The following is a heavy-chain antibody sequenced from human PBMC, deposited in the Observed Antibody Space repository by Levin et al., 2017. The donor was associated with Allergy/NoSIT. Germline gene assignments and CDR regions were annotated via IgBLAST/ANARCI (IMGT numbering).Heavy chain of an antibody. V-gene: IGHV1-8*01. CDR1: GYTFTSYD. Sequence: GESLKISCKASGYTFTSYDINWVRQATGQGLEWMGWMNPNSGNTGYAQKFQGRVTMTRNTSISTAYMELSSLRSEDTAVYYCARGNTILDMDVWGQGTTVTVSS. CDR3: ARGNTILDMDV. D-gene: IGHD3-3*01. J-gene: IGHJ6*02. CDR2: MNPNSGNT.